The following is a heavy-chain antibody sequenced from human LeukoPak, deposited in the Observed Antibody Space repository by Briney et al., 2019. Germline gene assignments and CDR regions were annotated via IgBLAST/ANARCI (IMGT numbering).Heavy chain of an antibody. Sequence: PGGSLRLSCAASGFTFSSYAMSWVRQAPGKGLEWVSAISGSGGSTYYADSVKGRFTISRDNSKNTLYLQMNSLRAEDTAVYYCAKAPRGYSFSYHDYWGQGTLVTVSS. CDR2: ISGSGGST. D-gene: IGHD5-18*01. V-gene: IGHV3-23*01. J-gene: IGHJ4*02. CDR1: GFTFSSYA. CDR3: AKAPRGYSFSYHDY.